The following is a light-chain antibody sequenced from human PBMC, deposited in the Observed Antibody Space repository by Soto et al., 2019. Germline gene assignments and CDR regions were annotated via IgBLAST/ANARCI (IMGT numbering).Light chain of an antibody. J-gene: IGKJ1*01. CDR1: QSVLYSSNNKNY. CDR3: QQYYSTPRT. CDR2: WAS. V-gene: IGKV4-1*01. Sequence: DIVMTQSPDSLAVSLGERATINCKSSQSVLYSSNNKNYLAWYQQKPGQPPKLLIYWASTRESGVPDRFSGSGSGTDFTITLSSLQAEDVDVYYCQQYYSTPRTFGQGTKVEIK.